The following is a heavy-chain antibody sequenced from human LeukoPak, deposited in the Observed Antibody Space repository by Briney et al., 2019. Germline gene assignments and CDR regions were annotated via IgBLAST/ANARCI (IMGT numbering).Heavy chain of an antibody. CDR3: AKEGRSLQTY. Sequence: PGGSLRLSCLASGFTFSSYWMSWVRLAPGKGLEWVANIKEDGTETYYVDSVKGRFTISRDNAKNSLYLQMNSLRVEDTAVYYCAKEGRSLQTYWGQGTLVTVSS. D-gene: IGHD5-24*01. CDR1: GFTFSSYW. J-gene: IGHJ4*02. V-gene: IGHV3-7*03. CDR2: IKEDGTET.